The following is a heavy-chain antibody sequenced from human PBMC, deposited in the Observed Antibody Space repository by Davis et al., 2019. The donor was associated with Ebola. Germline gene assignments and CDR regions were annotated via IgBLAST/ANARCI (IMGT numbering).Heavy chain of an antibody. Sequence: SETLSLTCAVYGGSFSGYYWSWIRQPPGKGLEWIGEINHSGSTNYNPSLKSRVTISVDTSKNQFSLKLSSVTAADTAVYYCARDHGSRWNNWFDPWGQGTLVTVSS. V-gene: IGHV4-34*01. D-gene: IGHD6-13*01. J-gene: IGHJ5*02. CDR3: ARDHGSRWNNWFDP. CDR2: INHSGST. CDR1: GGSFSGYY.